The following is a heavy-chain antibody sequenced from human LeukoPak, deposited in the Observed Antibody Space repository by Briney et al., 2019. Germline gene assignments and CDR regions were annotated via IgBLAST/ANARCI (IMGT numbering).Heavy chain of an antibody. CDR1: GSAVSSDDHF. CDR2: IYHRGST. CDR3: ARAPYDILTGYFLFDS. J-gene: IGHJ4*02. V-gene: IGHV4-30-2*01. Sequence: KPSETLSLTCAVSGSAVSSDDHFWSWIRQPPGRGLEWIGYIYHRGSTSYNPSLRSRVTASLDKSRNQFSLNLYSVTAADTAVYYCARAPYDILTGYFLFDSWGQGTLITVSS. D-gene: IGHD3-9*01.